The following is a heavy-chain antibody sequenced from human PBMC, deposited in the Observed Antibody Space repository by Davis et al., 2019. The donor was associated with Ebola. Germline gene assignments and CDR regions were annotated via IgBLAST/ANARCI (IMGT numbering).Heavy chain of an antibody. CDR2: ISPSGGTT. J-gene: IGHJ4*02. CDR3: ARGTNGYNPGGYFDS. Sequence: GESLKISCAASGFTFSSYGMSWVRQAPGKGLEWVSAISPSGGTTYYADSVKGRFTISRDNSKNTLDLQMNSLRAEDTAIYYCARGTNGYNPGGYFDSWGQGTLVTVSS. D-gene: IGHD5-24*01. CDR1: GFTFSSYG. V-gene: IGHV3-23*01.